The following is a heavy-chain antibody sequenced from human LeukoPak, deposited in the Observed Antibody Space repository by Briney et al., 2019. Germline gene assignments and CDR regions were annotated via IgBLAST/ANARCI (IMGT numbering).Heavy chain of an antibody. D-gene: IGHD1-26*01. CDR3: ARGGGSYHENDQIDY. V-gene: IGHV1-8*03. Sequence: ASVKVSCKASGYTFTSYDINWVRQATGQGLEWTGWMNPNSGNTGYAQKFQGRVTITRNTSISTAYMELSSLRSEDTAVYYCARGGGSYHENDQIDYWGQGTLVTVSS. J-gene: IGHJ4*02. CDR2: MNPNSGNT. CDR1: GYTFTSYD.